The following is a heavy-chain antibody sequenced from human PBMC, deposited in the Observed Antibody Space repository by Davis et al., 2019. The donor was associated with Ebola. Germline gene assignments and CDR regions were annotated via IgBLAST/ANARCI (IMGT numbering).Heavy chain of an antibody. Sequence: SETLSLTCAISDGSFSDYYWTWIRQPPGEGMEWIGEINHGGSTNYNPSLKSRVTISVDTSKNQFSLNLRSVTAADTAIYYCARGARWISTWVRRHWFDSWGQGTLVIVSS. CDR3: ARGARWISTWVRRHWFDS. CDR1: DGSFSDYY. D-gene: IGHD3-10*01. J-gene: IGHJ5*01. CDR2: INHGGST. V-gene: IGHV4-34*01.